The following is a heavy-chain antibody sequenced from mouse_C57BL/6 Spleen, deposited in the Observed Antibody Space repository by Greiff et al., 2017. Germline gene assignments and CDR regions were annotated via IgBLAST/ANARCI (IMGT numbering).Heavy chain of an antibody. V-gene: IGHV1-5*01. CDR2: IYPGNSDT. CDR3: TTVYYSNDGYLDY. D-gene: IGHD2-5*01. CDR1: GYTFTSYW. J-gene: IGHJ2*01. Sequence: EVQLQQSGTVLARPGASVKMSCKTSGYTFTSYWMHWVKQRPGQGLEWIGAIYPGNSDTSYNQKFKGKAKLTAVTSASTAYMELSSLTNEDSAVYYCTTVYYSNDGYLDYWGQGTTLTVSS.